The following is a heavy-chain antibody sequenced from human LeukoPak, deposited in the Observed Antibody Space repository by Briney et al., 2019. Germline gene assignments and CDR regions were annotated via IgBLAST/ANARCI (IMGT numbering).Heavy chain of an antibody. J-gene: IGHJ4*02. D-gene: IGHD6-13*01. V-gene: IGHV3-23*01. CDR2: ISGTGVST. CDR1: GFTFSTYV. CDR3: AKTTRYSSSWYVGRPGDPQFDY. Sequence: GGSLRLSCAASGFTFSTYVLSWVRQAPGKGLEWVSAISGTGVSTYYADSVKGRFTISRDNSKNTLYLQMNSLRAEDTAVYYCAKTTRYSSSWYVGRPGDPQFDYWGQGTLVTVSS.